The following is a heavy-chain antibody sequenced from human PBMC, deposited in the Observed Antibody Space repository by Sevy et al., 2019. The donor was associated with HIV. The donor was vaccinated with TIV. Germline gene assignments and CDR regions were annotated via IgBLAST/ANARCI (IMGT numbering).Heavy chain of an antibody. J-gene: IGHJ5*02. D-gene: IGHD3-10*01. CDR2: VYDIGRT. CDR1: GGSVTTGY. V-gene: IGHV4-59*02. Sequence: SETLSLTCTVSGGSVTTGYWRWIRQPPGKGPEWIGYVYDIGRTAYSPSLKSRVTISLDTTKNQFSLQLNSITAADTAVYYCARVRDYGSGSFSPWFGPWGQGTLVTVSS. CDR3: ARVRDYGSGSFSPWFGP.